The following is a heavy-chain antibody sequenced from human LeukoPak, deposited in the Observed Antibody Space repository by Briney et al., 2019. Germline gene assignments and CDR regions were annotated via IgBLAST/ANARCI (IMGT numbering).Heavy chain of an antibody. J-gene: IGHJ6*02. CDR2: ISYDGSNK. CDR1: GFTFSSYA. CDR3: ARATLRFLEWLMPKGMDV. V-gene: IGHV3-30-3*01. Sequence: GGSLRLSCAASGFTFSSYAMHWVRQAPGKGLEWVAVISYDGSNKYYADSVKGRFTISRDNSKNTLYLQMNSLRAEDTAVYYRARATLRFLEWLMPKGMDVWGQGTTVTVSS. D-gene: IGHD3-3*01.